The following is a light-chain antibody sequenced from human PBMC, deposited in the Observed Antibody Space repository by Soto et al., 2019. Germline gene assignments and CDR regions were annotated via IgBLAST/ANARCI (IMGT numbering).Light chain of an antibody. V-gene: IGLV3-21*02. J-gene: IGLJ2*01. CDR2: DDR. CDR1: NIGTKS. CDR3: QVWDSSSDHVV. Sequence: SYVLTQSPSVSVAPGQTARITCGGNNIGTKSVHWYQQKPGQAPVLVVYDDRDRPSGIPERISGSNSGNTATLTISRVEAGDEADYYCQVWDSSSDHVVFGGGTKVTVL.